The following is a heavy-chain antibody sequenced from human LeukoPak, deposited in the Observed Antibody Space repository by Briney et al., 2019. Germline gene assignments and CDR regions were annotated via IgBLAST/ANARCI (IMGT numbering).Heavy chain of an antibody. J-gene: IGHJ4*02. CDR2: INPNSGGT. V-gene: IGHV1-2*02. D-gene: IGHD2-2*02. CDR3: ARNQPLLYLPDY. CDR1: GYTFTGYY. Sequence: ASVKVSCKASGYTFTGYYMHWVRQAPGQGLEWMGWINPNSGGTNYAQKFQGRVTMTRDTSISTAYMELSRLRSDDTAVYYCARNQPLLYLPDYWGQGTLVTVSS.